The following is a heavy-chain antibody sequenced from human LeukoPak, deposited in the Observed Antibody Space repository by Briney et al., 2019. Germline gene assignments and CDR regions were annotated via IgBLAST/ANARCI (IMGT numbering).Heavy chain of an antibody. CDR2: IYYSGST. CDR1: TGSISSGDYY. D-gene: IGHD3-16*02. Sequence: PSETLSLTWHVSTGSISSGDYYWSWIRQPPGKGLEWIGYIYYSGSTYYNPSLKSRVTISVDTSKNQFSLKLSSVTAADTAVYYCARRVIGWFDPWGQGTLVTVSS. CDR3: ARRVIGWFDP. V-gene: IGHV4-30-4*08. J-gene: IGHJ5*02.